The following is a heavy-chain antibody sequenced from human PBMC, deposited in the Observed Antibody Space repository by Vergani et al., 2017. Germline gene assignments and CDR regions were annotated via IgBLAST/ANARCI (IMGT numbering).Heavy chain of an antibody. J-gene: IGHJ4*02. V-gene: IGHV1-46*03. CDR1: GYTFTSYY. Sequence: QVQLVQSGAEVKKPGASVKVSCKASGYTFTSYYMHWVRQAPGQGLEWMGIINPSGGSTSYAQQFQGRVTMTRDTSTSTVYMELCSLRSADTAGYYCTLGWYYDRIAYYAYWGQGTLVTVSS. CDR2: INPSGGST. CDR3: TLGWYYDRIAYYAY. D-gene: IGHD3-22*01.